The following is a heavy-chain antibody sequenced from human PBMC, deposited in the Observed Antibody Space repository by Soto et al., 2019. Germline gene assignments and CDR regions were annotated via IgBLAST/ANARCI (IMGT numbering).Heavy chain of an antibody. CDR1: GYTFTSYD. V-gene: IGHV1-8*01. CDR3: ARAYCSGGSCYSGPLGY. D-gene: IGHD2-15*01. Sequence: QVQLVQSGAEVKKPGASVKASCKASGYTFTSYDINWVRQATGQGLEWMGWMNPNSGNTGYAQKFQGRVTMTRNTSISTAYMELSSLRSEDTAVYYCARAYCSGGSCYSGPLGYWGQGTLVTVSS. CDR2: MNPNSGNT. J-gene: IGHJ4*02.